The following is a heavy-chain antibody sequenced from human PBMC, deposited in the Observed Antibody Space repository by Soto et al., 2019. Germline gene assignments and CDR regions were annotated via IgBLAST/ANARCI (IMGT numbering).Heavy chain of an antibody. CDR2: INPMLRIT. CDR1: GNNFNNYF. Sequence: QVQLVQSGAEVKKPGSSVKVSCKASGNNFNNYFINWVRQVPGQGLERMGGINPMLRITQYRQQFQGRITVTADRSTGTSYRELSGLESEDTAVYYCAGDAPPRSGIYYGMDVWGQGTTITVSS. V-gene: IGHV1-69*17. J-gene: IGHJ6*02. D-gene: IGHD3-10*01. CDR3: AGDAPPRSGIYYGMDV.